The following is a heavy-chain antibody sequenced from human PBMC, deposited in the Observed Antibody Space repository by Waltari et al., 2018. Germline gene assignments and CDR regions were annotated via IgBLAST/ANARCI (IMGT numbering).Heavy chain of an antibody. J-gene: IGHJ4*02. CDR3: ATLNSADRDY. CDR2: IIPIYGQS. Sequence: QVHLVQSGTELKKPGSSVRVSCRACGGTFKNYAVTWVRQPLGQGLEWMGSIIPIYGQSNYAQNFQGRLTIAADDSTDTVYMDLSGLRSEDTATYYCATLNSADRDYWGQGTLVTVSP. V-gene: IGHV1-69*13. CDR1: GGTFKNYA.